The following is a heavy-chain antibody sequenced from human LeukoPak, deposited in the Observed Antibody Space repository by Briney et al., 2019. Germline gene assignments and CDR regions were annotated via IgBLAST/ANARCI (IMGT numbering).Heavy chain of an antibody. Sequence: HPGGSLRLSCAASGFIFNTYSLHWVRQAPGKGLGWVAFIQYDGREKYYGDSVKGRFTISRDDSKRTIYLEMSSLRPEDTAVYYCAKEGRSYNWNDGGWFDHWGQGTLVTVSS. J-gene: IGHJ5*02. V-gene: IGHV3-30*02. CDR1: GFIFNTYS. CDR3: AKEGRSYNWNDGGWFDH. CDR2: IQYDGREK. D-gene: IGHD1-1*01.